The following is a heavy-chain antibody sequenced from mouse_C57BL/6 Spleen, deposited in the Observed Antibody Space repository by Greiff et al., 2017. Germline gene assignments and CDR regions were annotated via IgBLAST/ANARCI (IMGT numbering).Heavy chain of an antibody. CDR3: ARKDYGSSYAFAY. Sequence: EVQLQQSGPVLVKPGASVKMSCKASGYTFTDYYMNWVKQSHGKSLEWIGVINPYNGGTSYNQKFKGKATLTVDKSSSTAYMELNSLTSEDSAVYYCARKDYGSSYAFAYWGQGTLVTVSA. CDR1: GYTFTDYY. J-gene: IGHJ3*01. V-gene: IGHV1-19*01. CDR2: INPYNGGT. D-gene: IGHD1-1*01.